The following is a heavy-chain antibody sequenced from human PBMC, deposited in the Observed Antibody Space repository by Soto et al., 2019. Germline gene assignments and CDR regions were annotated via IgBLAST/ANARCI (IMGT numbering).Heavy chain of an antibody. D-gene: IGHD1-26*01. J-gene: IGHJ6*02. CDR3: ARFLIVGGAIYYYYGMDV. V-gene: IGHV1-46*01. CDR1: GYTFSSYY. Sequence: ASVKVSCKASGYTFSSYYLHWVRQAPGQGLEWMGMIIPSGASTSYAQKFQARITMTRDTSTSTVYMELGSLGPEDTAVYYCARFLIVGGAIYYYYGMDVWGQGTTVTVSS. CDR2: IIPSGAST.